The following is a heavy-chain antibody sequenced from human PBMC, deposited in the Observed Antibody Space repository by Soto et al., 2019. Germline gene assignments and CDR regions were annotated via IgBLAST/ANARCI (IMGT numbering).Heavy chain of an antibody. Sequence: QVQLVESGGGVVQPGTSLRLSCAASGFTSSTYAMHWVRQAPGKGLEWVAMISKDGNDQYYADSVKGRFTVSRDNSKNSASLQMHSLRPEDTAFYYCAKDRWEFTRYFDSWGQGTLVTVSS. CDR1: GFTSSTYA. CDR2: ISKDGNDQ. V-gene: IGHV3-30*18. D-gene: IGHD1-26*01. CDR3: AKDRWEFTRYFDS. J-gene: IGHJ4*02.